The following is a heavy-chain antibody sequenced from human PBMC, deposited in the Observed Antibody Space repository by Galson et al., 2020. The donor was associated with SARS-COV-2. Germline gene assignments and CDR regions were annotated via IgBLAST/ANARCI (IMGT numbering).Heavy chain of an antibody. Sequence: QAGGSLRLSCAASGFTFSSFGMHWVRQAPGKGLEWVAVIWFDGNQKYYIDSVKGRFTISRDNSKSTVYLQMDSLRAEDTGVYYCARAPYASGSYFPYWGQGTLVTVSS. V-gene: IGHV3-33*01. J-gene: IGHJ4*02. D-gene: IGHD3-10*01. CDR1: GFTFSSFG. CDR3: ARAPYASGSYFPY. CDR2: IWFDGNQK.